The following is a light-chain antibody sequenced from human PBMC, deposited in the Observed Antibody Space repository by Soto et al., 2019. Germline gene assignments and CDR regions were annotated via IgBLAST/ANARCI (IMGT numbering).Light chain of an antibody. CDR2: DVS. J-gene: IGLJ1*01. CDR3: SSYTSSSTRV. CDR1: SSDVGGYNY. V-gene: IGLV2-14*01. Sequence: QSALTQPASVSGSPGQSITISCTGTSSDVGGYNYVSWYQQHPGKAPKLMIYDVSNRPSGVSNRFSGSKSGNTASLTISVLQAEDEADYYCSSYTSSSTRVFGTGTKLTGL.